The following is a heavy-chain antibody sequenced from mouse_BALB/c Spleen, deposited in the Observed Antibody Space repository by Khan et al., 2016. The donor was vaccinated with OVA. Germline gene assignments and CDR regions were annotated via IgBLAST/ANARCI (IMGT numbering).Heavy chain of an antibody. CDR2: INPSSGYT. CDR1: GYTFTSYT. CDR3: ARTHER. J-gene: IGHJ2*01. V-gene: IGHV1-4*01. Sequence: VELVESGAELARPGASVKMSCKASGYTFTSYTIHWVKQRPGQGLEWIGYINPSSGYTKYNQKFKDKATLTADKSSSTAYMKLSSLTSEDSAVYYCARTHERWGQGTTLTVSS.